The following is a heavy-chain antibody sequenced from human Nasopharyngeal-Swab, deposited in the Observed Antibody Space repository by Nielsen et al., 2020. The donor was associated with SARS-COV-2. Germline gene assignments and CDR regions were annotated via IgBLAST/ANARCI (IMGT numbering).Heavy chain of an antibody. D-gene: IGHD2-2*01. Sequence: GSLRLSCAASGFTFSSYWMHWVRQAPGKGLVWVSRINSDGSSTYYADSVKGRFTISRDNSKNTLYLQMNSLRAEDTAVYYCAKKDCSSTSCAVPYYYYGMDVWGQGTTVTVSS. CDR1: GFTFSSYW. J-gene: IGHJ6*02. V-gene: IGHV3-74*01. CDR3: AKKDCSSTSCAVPYYYYGMDV. CDR2: INSDGSST.